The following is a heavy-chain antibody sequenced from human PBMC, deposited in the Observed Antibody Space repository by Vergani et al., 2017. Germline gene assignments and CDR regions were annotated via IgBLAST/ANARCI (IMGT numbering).Heavy chain of an antibody. Sequence: QVQVVQSGAEVKKSGASVKVSCKTSGYTFSNYYMHWVRQAPGQGLEWMGIINPSGGHTNYAQKFKGRVTMTRDTSTSTVSLELRSLRSEDPAIYYCAGGDYGILTGYRYWGQGTLVTVSA. V-gene: IGHV1-46*03. CDR1: GYTFSNYY. J-gene: IGHJ4*02. CDR3: AGGDYGILTGYRY. D-gene: IGHD3-9*01. CDR2: INPSGGHT.